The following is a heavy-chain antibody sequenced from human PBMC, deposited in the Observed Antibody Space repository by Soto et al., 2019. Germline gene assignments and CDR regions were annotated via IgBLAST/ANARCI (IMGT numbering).Heavy chain of an antibody. CDR3: AKKVNSGPGSQYFDY. V-gene: IGHV3-23*01. Sequence: PGGSLRLSCAASGFPFSSYSISWVRQAPGKGLEWVSGFRTSGDGGTTYYTDSVKGRFTISRDNSKNMLFLQMNSLRAEDTAIYYCAKKVNSGPGSQYFDYWGQGTLVTVSS. CDR2: FRTSGDGGTT. CDR1: GFPFSSYS. D-gene: IGHD3-10*01. J-gene: IGHJ4*02.